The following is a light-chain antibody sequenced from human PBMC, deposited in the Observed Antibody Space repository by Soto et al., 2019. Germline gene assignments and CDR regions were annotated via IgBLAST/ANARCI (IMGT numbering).Light chain of an antibody. Sequence: IQMTQSPSSVSSSVGDRVTITCGASQGISSWLAWYQQKPGKAPKPLIYSASSLHSGVPSRFSGSRSGTDFTLTISSLKPEDFAVYYCQHYHGWPITFGQGTRLEIK. CDR1: QGISSW. V-gene: IGKV1-12*01. J-gene: IGKJ5*01. CDR2: SAS. CDR3: QHYHGWPIT.